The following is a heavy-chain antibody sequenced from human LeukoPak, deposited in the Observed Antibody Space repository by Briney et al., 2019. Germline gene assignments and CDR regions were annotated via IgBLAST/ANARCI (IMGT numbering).Heavy chain of an antibody. V-gene: IGHV5-51*01. D-gene: IGHD4-17*01. CDR1: EYSFTSYW. J-gene: IGHJ5*02. Sequence: GEALKISCHGSEYSFTSYWIGCVRQMPGKGMEWMGINYSGDSDTRYSPSFQGRVTISADKSISTAYLQWSSLKAWDTAMYYWARHGGYGDYFRLDPWGQGTLVTVSS. CDR2: NYSGDSDT. CDR3: ARHGGYGDYFRLDP.